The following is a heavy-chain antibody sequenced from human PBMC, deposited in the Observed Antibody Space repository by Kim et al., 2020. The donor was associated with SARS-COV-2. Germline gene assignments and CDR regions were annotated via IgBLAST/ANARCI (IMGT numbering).Heavy chain of an antibody. Sequence: SETLSLTCGVSGDSISSNNWWSWVRQRPGKGLEWIGEIYHSGSTNYNPSLKSRVTISVDKSKHQFSLNLNSVTAADTAVYYCARCPGDSTSFSFDPWGQG. CDR2: IYHSGST. V-gene: IGHV4-4*02. J-gene: IGHJ5*02. CDR1: GDSISSNNW. D-gene: IGHD6-6*01. CDR3: ARCPGDSTSFSFDP.